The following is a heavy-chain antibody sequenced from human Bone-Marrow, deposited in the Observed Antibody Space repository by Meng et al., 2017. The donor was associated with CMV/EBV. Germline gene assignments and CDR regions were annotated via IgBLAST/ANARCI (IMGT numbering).Heavy chain of an antibody. CDR2: TYYRSKWYN. J-gene: IGHJ6*02. Sequence: LSCAISGDSVSSNSAAWNWIRQSPSRGLEWLGRTYYRSKWYNDYAVSVKSRITINPDTSKNQFSLQLNSVTPEDTAVYYCARAGQWLVDYYYYYGMDVWGQGTTVTVSS. D-gene: IGHD6-19*01. CDR3: ARAGQWLVDYYYYYGMDV. V-gene: IGHV6-1*01. CDR1: GDSVSSNSAA.